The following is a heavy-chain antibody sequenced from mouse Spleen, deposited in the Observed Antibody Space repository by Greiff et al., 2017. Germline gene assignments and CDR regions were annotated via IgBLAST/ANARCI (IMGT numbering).Heavy chain of an antibody. CDR2: INPNNGGT. J-gene: IGHJ4*01. CDR1: GYTFTDYY. Sequence: VQLQQSGPELVKPGASVKISCKASGYTFTDYYMNWVKQSHGKSLEWIGDINPNNGGTSYNQKFKGKATLTVDKSSSTAYMELRSLTSEDSAVYYCARWPSMDYWGQGTSVTVSS. CDR3: ARWPSMDY. V-gene: IGHV1-26*01.